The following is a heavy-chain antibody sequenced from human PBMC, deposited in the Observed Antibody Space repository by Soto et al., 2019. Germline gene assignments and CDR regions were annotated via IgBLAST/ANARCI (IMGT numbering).Heavy chain of an antibody. CDR2: IYYSGST. V-gene: IGHV4-30-4*01. CDR3: ARLPTIFSPPDDYYYYYGMDV. J-gene: IGHJ6*02. D-gene: IGHD3-9*01. CDR1: GGSISSGDYY. Sequence: SETLSLTCTVSGGSISSGDYYWSWIRQPPGKGLEWIGYIYYSGSTNYDPSLKSRVTISVDTSKNQFSLKLSSVTAADTAVYYCARLPTIFSPPDDYYYYYGMDVWGQGTTVTVSS.